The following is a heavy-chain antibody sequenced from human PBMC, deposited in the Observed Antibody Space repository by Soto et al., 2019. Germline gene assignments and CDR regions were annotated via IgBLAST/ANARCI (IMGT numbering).Heavy chain of an antibody. CDR1: GYSISSGYY. CDR2: IYHGGST. D-gene: IGHD3-3*01. CDR3: ATRITVFGLLIPPFDP. J-gene: IGHJ5*02. V-gene: IGHV4-38-2*01. Sequence: PSETLSLTCAVSGYSISSGYYWGWLRQPPGKGLEWIGSIYHGGSTYYNPSLNSRVTLSIDMTNNHVSLILNSVTAADTAVYYCATRITVFGLLIPPFDPWGQGTQVTVSS.